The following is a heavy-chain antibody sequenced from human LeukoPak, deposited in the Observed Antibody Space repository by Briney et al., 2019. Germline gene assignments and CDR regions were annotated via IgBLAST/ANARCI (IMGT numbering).Heavy chain of an antibody. CDR1: GFTFSSYG. CDR2: KWYDGSNK. Sequence: GGSLRLSCAASGFTFSSYGMHWVRQAPGKGLEWVAVKWYDGSNKYYADSVKGRFTISRDNSKNTLYLQMNSLRAEDTAVYYCARDDLGYSSSWYSLGYFDYWGQGTLVTVSS. D-gene: IGHD6-13*01. V-gene: IGHV3-33*01. J-gene: IGHJ4*02. CDR3: ARDDLGYSSSWYSLGYFDY.